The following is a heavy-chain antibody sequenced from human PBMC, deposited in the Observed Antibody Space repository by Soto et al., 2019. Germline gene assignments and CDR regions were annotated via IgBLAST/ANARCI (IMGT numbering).Heavy chain of an antibody. Sequence: EVQLVESGGGLIQPGGSLRLSCAASGFTVSSTYMTWVRQAPGKGLEWVSVIYGGLTTSYADSVKGRFTISRDNSKNMLFLQMNSLRAAETAVYYCARDRIEGAGTPRFNYYFGMDVWGHGTTVTVAS. V-gene: IGHV3-53*01. CDR2: IYGGLTT. D-gene: IGHD6-13*01. J-gene: IGHJ6*02. CDR1: GFTVSSTY. CDR3: ARDRIEGAGTPRFNYYFGMDV.